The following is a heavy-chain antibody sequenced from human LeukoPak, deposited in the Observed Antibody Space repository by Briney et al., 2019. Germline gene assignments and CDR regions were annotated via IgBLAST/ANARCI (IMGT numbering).Heavy chain of an antibody. CDR2: ISGSGGST. CDR1: GFTFSSYG. J-gene: IGHJ4*02. Sequence: GGSLRLSCAASGFTFSSYGMSWVRQAPGKGLEWVSAISGSGGSTYYADSVKGRFTISRDNSKNTLYLQMNSLRAEDTAVYYCAKDTSESYNRDYWGQGTLVTASS. V-gene: IGHV3-23*01. CDR3: AKDTSESYNRDY. D-gene: IGHD1-14*01.